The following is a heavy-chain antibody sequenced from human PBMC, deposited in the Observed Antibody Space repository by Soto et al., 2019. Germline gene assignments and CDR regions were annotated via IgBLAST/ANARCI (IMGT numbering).Heavy chain of an antibody. J-gene: IGHJ6*02. CDR1: GGSISSYY. CDR2: IYYSGST. V-gene: IGHV4-59*01. Sequence: SETLSLTCTVSGGSISSYYWSWIRQPPGKGLEWIGYIYYSGSTNYNPSLKSRVTISVDTSKNQFSLKLSSVTAADTAVYYCAQGGVSMDVWGQGTTVTVAS. D-gene: IGHD3-16*01. CDR3: AQGGVSMDV.